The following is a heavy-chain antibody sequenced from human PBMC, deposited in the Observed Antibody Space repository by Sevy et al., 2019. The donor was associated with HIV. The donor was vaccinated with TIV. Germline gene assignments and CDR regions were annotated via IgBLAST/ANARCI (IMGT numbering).Heavy chain of an antibody. V-gene: IGHV3-33*01. CDR3: ARGGYYYDNAAYYALDS. CDR1: GFTFSNYA. J-gene: IGHJ4*02. Sequence: GGSLRLSCAATGFTFSNYAMHWVRQAPGKGMEWVAIIWSDGAYQYHGDSVKGRFTISRDNSKNTLYLQMNNVRVEDTSVYYCARGGYYYDNAAYYALDSWGQGTLVTVSS. D-gene: IGHD3-22*01. CDR2: IWSDGAYQ.